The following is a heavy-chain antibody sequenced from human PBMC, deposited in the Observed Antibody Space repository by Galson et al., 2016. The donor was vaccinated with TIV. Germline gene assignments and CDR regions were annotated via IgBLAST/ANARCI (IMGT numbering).Heavy chain of an antibody. D-gene: IGHD3-22*01. CDR1: GYTFSNYD. J-gene: IGHJ4*02. V-gene: IGHV1-8*01. CDR2: MNANTGDT. Sequence: VKVSCKASGYTFSNYDVNWVRQAPGQGLEWMGWMNANTGDTGYAQNLQGRVTMTRDNSINTAYMELSSLKSEDTAIYYCARGHRVSTSTMTVVIRAPLAYWGQGTLVTVSS. CDR3: ARGHRVSTSTMTVVIRAPLAY.